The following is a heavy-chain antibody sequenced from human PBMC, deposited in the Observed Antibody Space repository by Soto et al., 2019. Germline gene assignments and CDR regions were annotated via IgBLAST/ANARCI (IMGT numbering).Heavy chain of an antibody. D-gene: IGHD2-21*01. J-gene: IGHJ3*02. CDR2: IIPIFGTA. Sequence: QVQLVQSGAEVKKPGSSVKVSCKASGGTFSSYAISWVRQAPGQGLEWMGGIIPIFGTANYAQKFQGRGTITADESTSTAYMELSSLRSEDTAVYYCAREARRGDCYNVAFDIWGQGTMVTVSS. CDR3: AREARRGDCYNVAFDI. CDR1: GGTFSSYA. V-gene: IGHV1-69*01.